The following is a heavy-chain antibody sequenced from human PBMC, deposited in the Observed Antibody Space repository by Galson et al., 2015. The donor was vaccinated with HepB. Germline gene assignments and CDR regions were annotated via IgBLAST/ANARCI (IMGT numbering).Heavy chain of an antibody. V-gene: IGHV3-30*18. CDR2: ISYDGSNK. D-gene: IGHD3-10*01. J-gene: IGHJ4*02. CDR3: AKGMYYGSGSYSLIFDY. Sequence: SLRLSCAASGFTFSSYGMHWVRQAPGKGLEWVAVISYDGSNKYYADSVKGRFTISRDNSKNTLYLQMNSLRAEDTAVYYCAKGMYYGSGSYSLIFDYWGQGTLVTVSS. CDR1: GFTFSSYG.